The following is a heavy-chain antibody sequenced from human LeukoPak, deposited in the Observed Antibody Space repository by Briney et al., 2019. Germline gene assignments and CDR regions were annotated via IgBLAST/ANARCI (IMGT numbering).Heavy chain of an antibody. Sequence: SGTLSLTCAVSGGFISSSNWWSWVRQPPGKGLEWIGEIYHSGSTNYNPSLKSRVTISVDKSKNQFSLKLSSVTAADTAVYYCASSNNYVWFDPWGQGALVTVSS. CDR3: ASSNNYVWFDP. J-gene: IGHJ5*02. V-gene: IGHV4-4*02. CDR1: GGFISSSNW. D-gene: IGHD4-11*01. CDR2: IYHSGST.